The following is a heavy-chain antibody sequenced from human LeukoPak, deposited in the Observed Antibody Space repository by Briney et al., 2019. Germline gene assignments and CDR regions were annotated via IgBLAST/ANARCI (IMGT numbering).Heavy chain of an antibody. CDR3: AREITHNYYDSSGYSDY. CDR2: ISSSSYI. Sequence: PGGSLRLSCAASGFTFSSYSMNWVRQAPGKGLEWVSSISSSSYIYYADSVKGRFTISRDNAKNSLYLQMNSLRAEDTAVYYCAREITHNYYDSSGYSDYWGQGTLVTVSS. J-gene: IGHJ4*02. D-gene: IGHD3-22*01. CDR1: GFTFSSYS. V-gene: IGHV3-21*01.